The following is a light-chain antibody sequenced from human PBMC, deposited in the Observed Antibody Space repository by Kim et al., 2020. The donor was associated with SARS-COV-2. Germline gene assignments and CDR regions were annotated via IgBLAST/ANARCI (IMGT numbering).Light chain of an antibody. J-gene: IGLJ2*01. CDR3: QVWDSSTVV. CDR2: RDS. V-gene: IGLV3-9*01. Sequence: GGMGQTARITCGGNNIGSKNVHWYQQKPGQAPVLVIYRDSNRPSGIPERFSGSNSGNTATLTISRAQAGDEADYYCQVWDSSTVVFGGGTQLTVL. CDR1: NIGSKN.